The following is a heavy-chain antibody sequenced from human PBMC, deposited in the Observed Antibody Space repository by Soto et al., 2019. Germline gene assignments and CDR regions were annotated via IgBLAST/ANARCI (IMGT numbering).Heavy chain of an antibody. CDR2: IHYSGTT. D-gene: IGHD6-13*01. V-gene: IGHV4-59*01. CDR3: AAGEASSRNLAPYYLDF. J-gene: IGHJ4*02. CDR1: GGSMRNYF. Sequence: NPSETLSLTCTVSGGSMRNYFWTWIRQPPGKGLEWIGYIHYSGTTSFFPSYNPSLRSRVTISEDTSKNQFSLKSLSVTTADTAVYFCAAGEASSRNLAPYYLDFWGQGTLVTVSS.